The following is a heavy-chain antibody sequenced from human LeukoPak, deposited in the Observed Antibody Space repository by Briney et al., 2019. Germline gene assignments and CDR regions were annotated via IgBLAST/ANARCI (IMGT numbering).Heavy chain of an antibody. D-gene: IGHD2-2*01. CDR1: GFTFSSYW. Sequence: GGSLRLSCAASGFTFSSYWMTWVRQAPGKGLEWVANIKQDGSEKYYVDSVEGRFTISRDTAKNSLYLQMNSLRAEDTAVYYCARGPNYCSSTSCYATGFDYWGQGTLVTVSS. J-gene: IGHJ4*02. CDR2: IKQDGSEK. V-gene: IGHV3-7*01. CDR3: ARGPNYCSSTSCYATGFDY.